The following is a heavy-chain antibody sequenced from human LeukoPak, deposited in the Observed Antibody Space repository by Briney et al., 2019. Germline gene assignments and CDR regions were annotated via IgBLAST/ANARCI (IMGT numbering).Heavy chain of an antibody. V-gene: IGHV3-11*01. CDR2: ISSSGSTI. J-gene: IGHJ4*02. D-gene: IGHD3-22*01. Sequence: GGSLRLSCAASGFTFSDYYMSWIRQAPGKGLEWVSYISSSGSTIYYADSVKGRFTISRDNAKNSLYLQMNSLRAEDTAVYYCVREVGYYYDSSGYLDYWGQGTLVTVSS. CDR3: VREVGYYYDSSGYLDY. CDR1: GFTFSDYY.